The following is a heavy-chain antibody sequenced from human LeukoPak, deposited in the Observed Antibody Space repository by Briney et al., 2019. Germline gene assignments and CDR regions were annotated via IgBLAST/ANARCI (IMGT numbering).Heavy chain of an antibody. Sequence: PSETLSPTCTVSGGSISSYYWSWIRQPPGKGLEWIGYIYNSGSTNYNPSLKSRVTISVDTSKNQFSLKLSSVTAADTAVYYCARHLDYGGNSGYFDYWGQGTLVTVSS. J-gene: IGHJ4*02. CDR2: IYNSGST. CDR1: GGSISSYY. D-gene: IGHD4-23*01. V-gene: IGHV4-59*08. CDR3: ARHLDYGGNSGYFDY.